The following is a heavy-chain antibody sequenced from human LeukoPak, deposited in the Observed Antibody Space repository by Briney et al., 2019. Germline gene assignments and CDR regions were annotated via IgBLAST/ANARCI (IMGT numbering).Heavy chain of an antibody. CDR2: IFYTAT. D-gene: IGHD1-26*01. V-gene: IGHV4-39*01. Sequence: PPQTLSLTCTVSGSSIRYTNYYWGWIRHPPGKGLGWIGTIFYTATYYNPSLKSRATISVDTSKDQFSLTLSSVTAADTAVYYCARLYSGSYYFDYWGQGILVTVSS. J-gene: IGHJ4*02. CDR1: GSSIRYTNYY. CDR3: ARLYSGSYYFDY.